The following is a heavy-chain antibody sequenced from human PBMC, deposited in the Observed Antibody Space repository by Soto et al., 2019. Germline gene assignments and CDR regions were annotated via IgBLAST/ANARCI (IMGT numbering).Heavy chain of an antibody. CDR1: GYTFTSYY. J-gene: IGHJ5*02. V-gene: IGHV1-46*01. D-gene: IGHD2-15*01. CDR2: INPSGGST. CDR3: ARDRFYCSGGSCSYTWFDP. Sequence: APVKVSCKASGYTFTSYYMHWVRQAPGQALEWMGVINPSGGSTRYAQKYQGRVTMTRDTSTSTVYMELSSLRSEDTAVYYRARDRFYCSGGSCSYTWFDPWGQGTLVTVSS.